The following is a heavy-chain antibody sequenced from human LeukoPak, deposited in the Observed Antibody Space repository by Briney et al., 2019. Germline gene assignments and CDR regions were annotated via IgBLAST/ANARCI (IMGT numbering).Heavy chain of an antibody. CDR3: AKRGGGVVLVDTTRYYFDY. J-gene: IGHJ4*02. CDR1: GFTFKTYA. Sequence: GGSLRLSCAASGFTFKTYAMSWVRQAPGKGLEWVSTFGSSANTYYADSVKGRFTISRDNSRNTLYLQMNTLKVGDTAVYYCAKRGGGVVLVDTTRYYFDYWGQGTLVTVPS. V-gene: IGHV3-23*01. CDR2: FGSSANT. D-gene: IGHD2-15*01.